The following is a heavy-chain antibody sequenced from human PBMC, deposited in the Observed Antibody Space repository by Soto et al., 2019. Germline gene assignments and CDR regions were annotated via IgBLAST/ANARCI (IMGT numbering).Heavy chain of an antibody. CDR1: GYTFIGYY. CDR2: INPDNGDT. D-gene: IGHD3-22*01. V-gene: IGHV1-2*02. CDR3: ARKLGYSDSEGFSLDY. Sequence: GASVKVSCKASGYTFIGYYIQWVRQAPGQRPEWMGWINPDNGDTKYAQKFQGRVTMTRDTASTKVFMELRGLTSDDTAVYFCARKLGYSDSEGFSLDYWGQGTPVTVSS. J-gene: IGHJ4*01.